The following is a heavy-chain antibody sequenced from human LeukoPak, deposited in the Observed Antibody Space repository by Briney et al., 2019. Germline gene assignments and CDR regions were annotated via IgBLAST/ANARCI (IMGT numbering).Heavy chain of an antibody. V-gene: IGHV1-69*01. CDR3: ARDPDPAGDVVVPVEGDY. J-gene: IGHJ4*02. CDR2: IIPIFGTA. CDR1: GGTFSSYA. Sequence: ASVKVSCKASGGTFSSYAISWARQAPGQGLEWMGGIIPIFGTANYAQKFQGRVTITADESTSTAYMALSSLRSEDTAVYYCARDPDPAGDVVVPVEGDYWGPGTLVTVSS. D-gene: IGHD2-15*01.